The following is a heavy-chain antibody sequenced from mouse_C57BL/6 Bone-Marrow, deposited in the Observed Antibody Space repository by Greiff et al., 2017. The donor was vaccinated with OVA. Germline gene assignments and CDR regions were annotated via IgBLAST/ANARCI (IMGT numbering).Heavy chain of an antibody. V-gene: IGHV1-82*01. Sequence: VQLQQSGPELVKPGASVKISCKASGYAFSSSWMHWVKQRPGKGLEWIGRIYPGDGDTNYNGKFKGKATLTADKSSSTAYMQLSSLTSEDSAVYFCARRAYYGSSGGYFGYWGQGTTLTVSS. CDR1: GYAFSSSW. CDR3: ARRAYYGSSGGYFGY. CDR2: IYPGDGDT. D-gene: IGHD1-1*01. J-gene: IGHJ2*01.